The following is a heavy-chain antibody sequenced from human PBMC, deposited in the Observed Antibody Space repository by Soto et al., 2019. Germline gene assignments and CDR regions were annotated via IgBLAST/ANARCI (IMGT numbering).Heavy chain of an antibody. Sequence: GGSLRVAGGAWGLTLRSEAMSWGGEAPGKGLECVSPIGASGAGTYYAEYVKGWFTTSRDNYKHTLYLQMNSLRAEDTPLYYCALRKTGSYCDYWGQRTLVPVSS. CDR1: GLTLRSEA. V-gene: IGHV3-23*01. J-gene: IGHJ4*02. CDR2: IGASGAGT. CDR3: ALRKTGSYCDY. D-gene: IGHD1-26*01.